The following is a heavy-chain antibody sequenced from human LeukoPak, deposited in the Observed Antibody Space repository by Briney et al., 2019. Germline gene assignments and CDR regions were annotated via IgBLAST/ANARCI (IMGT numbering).Heavy chain of an antibody. J-gene: IGHJ3*02. V-gene: IGHV3-21*01. Sequence: GGSLRLSCAASGFTFSTYSMNWVRQAPGKGLEWVSSISSSSSYIYYADSLKGRFTISRDNAKNLLSLQMNSLRAEDTAVYYCARSDDAFDIWGQGTMVTVSS. CDR2: ISSSSSYI. CDR3: ARSDDAFDI. CDR1: GFTFSTYS.